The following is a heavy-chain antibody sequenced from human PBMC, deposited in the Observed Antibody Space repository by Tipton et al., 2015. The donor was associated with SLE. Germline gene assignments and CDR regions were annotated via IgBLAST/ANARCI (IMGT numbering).Heavy chain of an antibody. J-gene: IGHJ6*03. V-gene: IGHV4-59*01. D-gene: IGHD3-22*01. CDR1: GGSINAYY. CDR2: VYPSGGS. Sequence: GLVKPSGTLSLTCTVSGGSINAYYWTWIRQPPGKGLEYIGYVYPSGGSDYNPSLSGRVTISFDTSKNQFSLRLTSATAADTAVYYCARVGHGFESSGYNARYYYYMDVWGKGTAVSVSS. CDR3: ARVGHGFESSGYNARYYYYMDV.